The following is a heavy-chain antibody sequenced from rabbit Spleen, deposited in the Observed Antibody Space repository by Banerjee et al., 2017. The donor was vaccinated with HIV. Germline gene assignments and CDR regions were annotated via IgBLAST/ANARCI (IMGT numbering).Heavy chain of an antibody. Sequence: QEQLMESGGGLVQPGGSLKLSCEASGFDFSRTGVSWVRQAPGKGLEWIGCIDLLFGTTDYASWVNGRFTISSHNAQNTLYLQLHSLTAADTATYFCVRGASGSGYYSLWGPGTLVTVS. CDR1: GFDFSRTG. V-gene: IGHV1S47*01. J-gene: IGHJ4*01. D-gene: IGHD1-1*01. CDR3: VRGASGSGYYSL. CDR2: IDLLFGTT.